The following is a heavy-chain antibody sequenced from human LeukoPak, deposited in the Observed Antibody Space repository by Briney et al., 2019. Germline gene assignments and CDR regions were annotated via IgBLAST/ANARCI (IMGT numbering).Heavy chain of an antibody. Sequence: SETLSLTCTVSGGSISSYYWSWIRQPPGKGLEWIGYIYYTGSINYNPSLKSRVTISVDTSKNQFSLKLSSVTAADTAVYYCARSSGYGSTHYFDYWGQGTLVTVSS. J-gene: IGHJ4*02. CDR2: IYYTGSI. D-gene: IGHD5-12*01. V-gene: IGHV4-59*01. CDR3: ARSSGYGSTHYFDY. CDR1: GGSISSYY.